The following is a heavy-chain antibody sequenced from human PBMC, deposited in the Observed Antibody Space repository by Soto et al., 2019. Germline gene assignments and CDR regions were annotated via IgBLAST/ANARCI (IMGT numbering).Heavy chain of an antibody. CDR2: IWYDGSNK. D-gene: IGHD5-12*01. CDR3: ARDGLYSGYDSNWFDP. CDR1: GFTFISYG. J-gene: IGHJ5*02. Sequence: TGGSMRLSCAAPGFTFISYGMHWGRQAPGKGLEWVAVIWYDGSNKYYADSVKGRFTISRDNSKNTLYLQMNSLRAEDTAVYYCARDGLYSGYDSNWFDPWGQGTLVTVSS. V-gene: IGHV3-33*01.